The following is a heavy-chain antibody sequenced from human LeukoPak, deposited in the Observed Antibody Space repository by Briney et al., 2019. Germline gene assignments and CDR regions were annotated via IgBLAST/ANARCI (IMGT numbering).Heavy chain of an antibody. CDR1: GFTFSSHA. J-gene: IGHJ4*02. CDR3: ARGKYCGVDCYPRFDY. Sequence: GGSLRLSCTASGFTFSSHAMSWVRQAPGKGLEWVSVIIGGGGSTFYADSVKGRFTISRDNSKNSLYLQINSLRAEDTAVYYCARGKYCGVDCYPRFDYWGQGTLATVSS. CDR2: IIGGGGST. D-gene: IGHD2-21*02. V-gene: IGHV3-23*01.